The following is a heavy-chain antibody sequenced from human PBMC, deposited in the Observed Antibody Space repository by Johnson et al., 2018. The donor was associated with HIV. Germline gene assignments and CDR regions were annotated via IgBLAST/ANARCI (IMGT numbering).Heavy chain of an antibody. J-gene: IGHJ3*02. CDR2: ISSSGSTI. D-gene: IGHD3-22*01. CDR1: GFSFSDYY. V-gene: IGHV3-11*04. Sequence: VQVVESGGGLVKPGGSLRLSCAASGFSFSDYYMNWIRQAPGKGLEWVSKISSSGSTIYYADSVKGRFTISRDNAKNSLYLQMNSLRAEDRGVYYCARDRSGYYYDSSGMDAFDIWGQGTMVTVSS. CDR3: ARDRSGYYYDSSGMDAFDI.